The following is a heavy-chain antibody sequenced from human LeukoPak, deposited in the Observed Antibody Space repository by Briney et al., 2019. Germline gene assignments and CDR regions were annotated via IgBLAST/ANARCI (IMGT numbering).Heavy chain of an antibody. J-gene: IGHJ3*02. CDR2: ISSSGSTI. V-gene: IGHV3-11*01. CDR3: ARRWEPTDAFDI. CDR1: GFTFNSYW. Sequence: GGSLRLSCAASGFTFNSYWMSWIRQAPGKGLEWVSYISSSGSTIYYADSVKGRFTISRDNAKNSLYLQMNSLRAEDTAVYYCARRWEPTDAFDIWGQGTMVTVSS. D-gene: IGHD4-23*01.